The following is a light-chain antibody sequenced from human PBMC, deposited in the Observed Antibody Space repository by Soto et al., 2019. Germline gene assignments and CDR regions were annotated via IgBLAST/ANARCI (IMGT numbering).Light chain of an antibody. CDR2: RNN. Sequence: QSVRTQPPSASGTPGQRVTISCSGSSSNIGSNYVYWYQQLPGTAPKLLIYRNNQRPSGVPDRFSGSKSGTSASLAISGLRSEDEADYYCAAWDDSLSGWVCGGGTKVTVL. V-gene: IGLV1-47*01. CDR3: AAWDDSLSGWV. CDR1: SSNIGSNY. J-gene: IGLJ3*02.